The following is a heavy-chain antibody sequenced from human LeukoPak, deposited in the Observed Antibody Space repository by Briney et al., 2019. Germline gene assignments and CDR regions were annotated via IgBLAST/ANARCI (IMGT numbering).Heavy chain of an antibody. J-gene: IGHJ4*02. V-gene: IGHV6-1*01. CDR1: GDSVSSNSAA. D-gene: IGHD6-19*01. Sequence: SQTLSLTCAISGDSVSSNSAAWNWIRQSPSRGLEWLGRTYYRSKWYNDYAVSMKSRITINPDTSKDQFSLQLNSVTPEDTAVYYCARGAGSGWSSFDYWGQGTLATVSS. CDR2: TYYRSKWYN. CDR3: ARGAGSGWSSFDY.